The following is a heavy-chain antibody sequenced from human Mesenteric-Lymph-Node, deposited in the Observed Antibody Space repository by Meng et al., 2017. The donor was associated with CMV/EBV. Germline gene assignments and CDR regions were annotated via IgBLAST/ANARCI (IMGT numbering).Heavy chain of an antibody. Sequence: GGSLRLSCAASGFTFSSYEMNWVRQAPGKGLEWLSYITSSGSTKYYADSVKGRFTISRDNAKNSLYLQMNSLRAEDTAVYYCARETLELGYWGQGTLVTVSS. J-gene: IGHJ4*02. V-gene: IGHV3-48*03. CDR2: ITSSGSTK. CDR3: ARETLELGY. D-gene: IGHD1-1*01. CDR1: GFTFSSYE.